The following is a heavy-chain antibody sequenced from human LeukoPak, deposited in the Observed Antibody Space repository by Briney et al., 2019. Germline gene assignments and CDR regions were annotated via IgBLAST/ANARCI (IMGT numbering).Heavy chain of an antibody. Sequence: SVKVSCKASGYTFTSYGISWVRQAPGQGLEWMGGVIPIFSTANYAQKFQGRVTITADRSTSTAYMELSSLRSEDTAVYYCARGWLLIDYWGQGTLVTVSS. CDR2: VIPIFSTA. CDR3: ARGWLLIDY. CDR1: GYTFTSYG. D-gene: IGHD3-22*01. V-gene: IGHV1-69*06. J-gene: IGHJ4*02.